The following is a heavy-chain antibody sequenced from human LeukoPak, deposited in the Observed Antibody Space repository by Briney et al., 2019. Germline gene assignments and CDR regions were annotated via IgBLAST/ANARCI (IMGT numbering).Heavy chain of an antibody. J-gene: IGHJ4*02. D-gene: IGHD6-19*01. Sequence: PGRSLRLSCAASGFSFDDYAMQWVRQAPGKGLEWLSIISWNSGYIGYADSVKGRFTISRDNAKNSLYLQMNSLRAEDTAFYYCAKVRGTYSSGFFFDYWGQGALVTVSS. V-gene: IGHV3-9*01. CDR1: GFSFDDYA. CDR3: AKVRGTYSSGFFFDY. CDR2: ISWNSGYI.